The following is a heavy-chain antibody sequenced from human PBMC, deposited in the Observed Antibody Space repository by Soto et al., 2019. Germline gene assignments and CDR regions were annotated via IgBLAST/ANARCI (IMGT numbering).Heavy chain of an antibody. V-gene: IGHV3-23*01. J-gene: IGHJ4*02. Sequence: LSCAASGFSISDHYMSWVRQAPGKGLEWVSVISGSGSSTYYADSVKGRFTISRDNSKKTLYVQMNSLRAEDTAVYYCAKMSDFWSGSPTYHFDYWGQGTQVTVSS. CDR2: ISGSGSST. D-gene: IGHD3-3*01. CDR1: GFSISDHY. CDR3: AKMSDFWSGSPTYHFDY.